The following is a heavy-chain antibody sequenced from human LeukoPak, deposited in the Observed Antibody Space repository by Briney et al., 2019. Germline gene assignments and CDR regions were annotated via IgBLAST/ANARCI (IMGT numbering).Heavy chain of an antibody. CDR3: ARDTPEGAFDI. V-gene: IGHV4-59*01. Sequence: PSETLSLTCTVSGGSISSYYRSWIRQPPGKGLEWIGYIYYSGSTNYNPSLKSRVTISVDTSKNQFSLKLSSVTAADTAVYYCARDTPEGAFDIWGQGTMVTVSS. D-gene: IGHD1-14*01. CDR2: IYYSGST. J-gene: IGHJ3*02. CDR1: GGSISSYY.